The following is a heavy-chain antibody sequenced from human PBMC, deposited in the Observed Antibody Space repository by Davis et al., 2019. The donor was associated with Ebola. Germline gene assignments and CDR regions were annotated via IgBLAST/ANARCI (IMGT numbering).Heavy chain of an antibody. CDR1: GFTFSSYA. D-gene: IGHD3-22*01. CDR2: ISSNGGST. Sequence: GESLKISCAASGFTFSSYAMHWVRQAPGKGLEYVSAISSNGGSTYYANSVKGRFTISRDNSKNTLYLQMGSLRAEDMAVYYCARGFHDDSDYFDFWGQGTLVTVSS. J-gene: IGHJ4*02. V-gene: IGHV3-64*01. CDR3: ARGFHDDSDYFDF.